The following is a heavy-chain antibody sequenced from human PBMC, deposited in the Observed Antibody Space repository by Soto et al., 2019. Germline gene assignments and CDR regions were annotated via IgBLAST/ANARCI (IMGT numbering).Heavy chain of an antibody. Sequence: EVQLLESGGGLVQPGGSLRLSCAASGFTFSSYAMNWVRQAPGKGLEWVSAISASGSSTYYADSVKGRFTISRDNSKNTVNLQMNSLRAEDTAVDYCAKDLNHAPSYFDYWGQGTLVTVSS. CDR2: ISASGSST. J-gene: IGHJ4*02. CDR1: GFTFSSYA. CDR3: AKDLNHAPSYFDY. V-gene: IGHV3-23*01.